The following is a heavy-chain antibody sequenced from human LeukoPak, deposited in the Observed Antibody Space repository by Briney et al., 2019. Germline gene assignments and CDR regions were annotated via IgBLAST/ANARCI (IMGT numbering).Heavy chain of an antibody. CDR2: ISSSNNYI. V-gene: IGHV3-21*01. J-gene: IGHJ6*03. Sequence: GGSLRLSCAASGFTFSTYTMNWVRQAPGKGLEWVSSISSSNNYIYYADSVKGRSTISRDNAKNSLYLQMNSLRAEDTAVYYCAREGIAVASMDVWGKGTTVTISS. D-gene: IGHD6-19*01. CDR1: GFTFSTYT. CDR3: AREGIAVASMDV.